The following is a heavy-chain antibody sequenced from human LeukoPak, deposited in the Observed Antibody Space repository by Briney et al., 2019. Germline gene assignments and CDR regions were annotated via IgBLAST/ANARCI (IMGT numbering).Heavy chain of an antibody. J-gene: IGHJ4*02. CDR1: DYTFTSYG. CDR2: IGTYSGNT. V-gene: IGHV1-18*01. Sequence: ASVKVSCKAPDYTFTSYGFSWVRQAPGQGLEWMGWIGTYSGNTNYAQKLQGRVTMTTDTSTSTAYMELRSLRSDDTAVYYCARLKGDYWGQGTLVTVSS. CDR3: ARLKGDY.